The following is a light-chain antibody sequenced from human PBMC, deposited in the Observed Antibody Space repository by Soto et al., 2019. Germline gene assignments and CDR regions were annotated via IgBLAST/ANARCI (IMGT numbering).Light chain of an antibody. Sequence: SYELTQPLSVSVALGQTARITCGGNNIGSKNVHWYQQKPGQAPVLVIYRDSNRPSGIPERFSGANSGNTATLTISRAQAGDEADYSCQVWDSSTARVFGEGTKLTVL. CDR2: RDS. CDR1: NIGSKN. CDR3: QVWDSSTARV. J-gene: IGLJ3*02. V-gene: IGLV3-9*01.